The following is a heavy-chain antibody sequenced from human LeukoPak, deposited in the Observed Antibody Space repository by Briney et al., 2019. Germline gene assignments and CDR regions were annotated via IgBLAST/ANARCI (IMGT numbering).Heavy chain of an antibody. CDR1: GYTFTSYD. CDR2: MNPNSGNT. J-gene: IGHJ5*02. CDR3: ARGYCSGGSCYSDYGDYFSGWFDP. D-gene: IGHD2-15*01. V-gene: IGHV1-8*01. Sequence: ASVKVSCKXSGYTFTSYDTNWVRQATGQGLEWMGWMNPNSGNTGYSQKFQGRVTMTRNTSISTAYMELSSLRSEDTAVYYCARGYCSGGSCYSDYGDYFSGWFDPWGQGTLVTVSS.